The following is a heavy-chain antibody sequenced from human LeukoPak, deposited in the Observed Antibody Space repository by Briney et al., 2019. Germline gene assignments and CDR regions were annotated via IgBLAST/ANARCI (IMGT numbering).Heavy chain of an antibody. CDR1: GCTFSSYA. CDR2: IIPIFGTA. V-gene: IGHV1-69*01. J-gene: IGHJ6*03. Sequence: GASAKVSCKASGCTFSSYAISWVRQAPGQGLEWMGGIIPIFGTANYAQKFQGRVTITADESTSTAYMELSSLRSDDTAVYYCASECSSTSSPYYYYYYMDVRGKGTTVTVSS. CDR3: ASECSSTSSPYYYYYYMDV. D-gene: IGHD2-2*01.